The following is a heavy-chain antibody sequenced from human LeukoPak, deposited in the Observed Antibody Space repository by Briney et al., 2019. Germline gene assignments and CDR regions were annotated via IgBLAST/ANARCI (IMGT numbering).Heavy chain of an antibody. Sequence: PSETLSLTCTVSGGSISSYYWSWIRQPPGKGLEWIGYIYYGGSTNYNPSPKSRVTISVDTSKNQFSLKLSSVTAADTAVYYCARAVAVFGTYYYMDVWGKGTTVTVSS. J-gene: IGHJ6*03. V-gene: IGHV4-59*01. CDR2: IYYGGST. CDR3: ARAVAVFGTYYYMDV. D-gene: IGHD6-19*01. CDR1: GGSISSYY.